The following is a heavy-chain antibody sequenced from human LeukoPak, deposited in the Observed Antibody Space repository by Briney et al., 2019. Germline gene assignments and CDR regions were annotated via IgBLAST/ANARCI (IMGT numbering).Heavy chain of an antibody. CDR1: GFTFSSYA. D-gene: IGHD2-2*01. V-gene: IGHV3-7*01. CDR3: ARATVGYCSSTSCYGDAFDI. CDR2: IKQDGSEK. J-gene: IGHJ3*02. Sequence: GGSLRLSCAASGFTFSSYAMHWVRQAPGKGLEWVANIKQDGSEKYYVDSVKGRFTISRDNAKNSLYLQMNSLRAEDTAVYYCARATVGYCSSTSCYGDAFDIWGQGTMVTVSS.